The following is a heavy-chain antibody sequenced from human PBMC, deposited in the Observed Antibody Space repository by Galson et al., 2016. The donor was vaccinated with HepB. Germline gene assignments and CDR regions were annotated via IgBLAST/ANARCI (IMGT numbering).Heavy chain of an antibody. D-gene: IGHD1-26*01. CDR1: GFIFSDYA. J-gene: IGHJ4*02. V-gene: IGHV3-23*01. Sequence: SLRLSCAASGFIFSDYAMSWVRQAPGKGLEWVSTISGSGAYTYYADSVKGQFTISRDNSKNTLFLQMDSLRAQDTALYFCAKAHGSAVGATLNYIDYWGQGALVTVSS. CDR2: ISGSGAYT. CDR3: AKAHGSAVGATLNYIDY.